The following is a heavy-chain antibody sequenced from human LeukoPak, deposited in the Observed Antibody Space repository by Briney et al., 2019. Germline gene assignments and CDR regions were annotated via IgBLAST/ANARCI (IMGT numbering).Heavy chain of an antibody. CDR1: GVSISSSNSY. CDR2: IYYSGST. V-gene: IGHV4-39*01. J-gene: IGHJ4*02. Sequence: PSETLSLTCTASGVSISSSNSYWGWIRQPPGKGLEWIGSIYYSGSTYYNPSLKSRVTISVDTSKNQFSLKLSSVTAADTAVYYCARKQYYYDSSGYYYVGYFDYWGQGTLVTVSS. D-gene: IGHD3-22*01. CDR3: ARKQYYYDSSGYYYVGYFDY.